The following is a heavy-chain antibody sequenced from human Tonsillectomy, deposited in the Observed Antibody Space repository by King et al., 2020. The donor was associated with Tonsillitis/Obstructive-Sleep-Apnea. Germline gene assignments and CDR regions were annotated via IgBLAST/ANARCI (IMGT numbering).Heavy chain of an antibody. CDR3: AGDGGCSSTSCFAYFDY. CDR1: GFTFSSYS. J-gene: IGHJ4*02. Sequence: VQLVESGGGLVKPGGSLRLSCAASGFTFSSYSMNWVRQSPGKALEGVSSISSSSSYIYYAVSVKGRFTISRENAKNSLYLQMNSLRAGDTAVYYCAGDGGCSSTSCFAYFDYWGQGTLVTVSS. CDR2: ISSSSSYI. V-gene: IGHV3-21*01. D-gene: IGHD2-2*01.